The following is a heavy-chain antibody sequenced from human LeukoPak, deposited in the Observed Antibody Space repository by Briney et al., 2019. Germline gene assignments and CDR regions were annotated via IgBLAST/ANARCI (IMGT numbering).Heavy chain of an antibody. V-gene: IGHV3-23*01. D-gene: IGHD6-19*01. Sequence: PGGSLRLSCAASGFTFSSYAMSWVRQAPGKGLEWVSAISGSGGSTYYADSVKGRFTISRDNSKNTLYLQMNSLRAEDTAVYYCAKDHNIAVAGTPFDYWGQGTLVTASS. CDR3: AKDHNIAVAGTPFDY. CDR2: ISGSGGST. J-gene: IGHJ4*02. CDR1: GFTFSSYA.